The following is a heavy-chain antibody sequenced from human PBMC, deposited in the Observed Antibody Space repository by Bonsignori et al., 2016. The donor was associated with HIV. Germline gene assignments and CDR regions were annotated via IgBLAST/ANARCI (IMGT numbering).Heavy chain of an antibody. V-gene: IGHV1-2*02. J-gene: IGHJ5*02. Sequence: WVRQAPGQGLEWMGWINPNSGGTNYAQKFQGRATMTRDTSISTAYMELSRLRSDDTAVYYCARGSGWTSGASNWFDPWGQGTLVTVSS. D-gene: IGHD6-19*01. CDR3: ARGSGWTSGASNWFDP. CDR2: INPNSGGT.